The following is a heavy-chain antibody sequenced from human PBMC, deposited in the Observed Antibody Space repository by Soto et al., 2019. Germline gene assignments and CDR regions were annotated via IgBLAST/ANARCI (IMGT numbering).Heavy chain of an antibody. J-gene: IGHJ4*02. CDR1: GGSITSYY. CDR3: ARAGSDFWSGYYRFDY. D-gene: IGHD3-3*01. CDR2: IHYSGST. Sequence: PSETLSLTCTVSGGSITSYYWNWIRQSPGRGLEWIGYIHYSGSTNYNPSLRSRVTISVDTSKTQFSLKLSSVAAADAAIYYCARAGSDFWSGYYRFDYWGQGTLVTVSS. V-gene: IGHV4-59*01.